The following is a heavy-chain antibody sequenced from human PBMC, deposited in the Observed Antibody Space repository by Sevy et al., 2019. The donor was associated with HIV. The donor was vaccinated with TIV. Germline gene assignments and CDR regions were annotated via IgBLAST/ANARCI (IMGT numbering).Heavy chain of an antibody. CDR2: IHYSGTT. J-gene: IGHJ4*01. CDR1: GGSISGGNYF. CDR3: ARDSGNYPYYFDY. D-gene: IGHD1-26*01. V-gene: IGHV4-61*01. Sequence: SETLSLTWTVSGGSISGGNYFWSWIRQSPGEGLEWIGYIHYSGTTNYNPSLKSRVTISVDTSKNQFSLKLRSVTAADTAVYYCARDSGNYPYYFDYWGQGTLVTVSS.